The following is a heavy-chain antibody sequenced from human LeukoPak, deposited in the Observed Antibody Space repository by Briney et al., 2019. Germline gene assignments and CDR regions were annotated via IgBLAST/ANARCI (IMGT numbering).Heavy chain of an antibody. J-gene: IGHJ6*02. CDR1: GFTLSNHW. CDR2: VNRDGSET. CDR3: ARNNGLDV. V-gene: IGHV3-7*03. Sequence: GGSLRLSCAASGFTLSNHWMTWVRQVPGRGPEWVANVNRDGSETYYLDSVKGRFTISKDNAKNSLYLQVNSLRAEDTALYHCARNNGLDVWGQGTTVIVSS.